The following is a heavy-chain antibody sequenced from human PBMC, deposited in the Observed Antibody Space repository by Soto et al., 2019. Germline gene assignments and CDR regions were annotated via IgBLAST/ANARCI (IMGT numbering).Heavy chain of an antibody. CDR2: ISYDGSNK. Sequence: GGSLRLSCAASGFTFSSYAMHWVRQAPGKGLEWVAVISYDGSNKYYADSVKGRFTISRDNSKNTLYLQMNSLRAEDTAVYYCARDRKAGYYDSSGYHTPLYYYYGMDVWGQGTTVTVSS. CDR3: ARDRKAGYYDSSGYHTPLYYYYGMDV. CDR1: GFTFSSYA. D-gene: IGHD3-22*01. J-gene: IGHJ6*02. V-gene: IGHV3-30-3*01.